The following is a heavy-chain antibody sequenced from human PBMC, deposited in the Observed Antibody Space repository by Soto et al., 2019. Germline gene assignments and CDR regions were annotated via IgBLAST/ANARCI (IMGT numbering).Heavy chain of an antibody. CDR3: AMSDPITMVRGVTPDYYGMDV. CDR1: GYTFTGYY. Sequence: ASVKVSCKASGYTFTGYYMHWVRQAPGQGLEWMGWINPNSGGTNYAQKFQGWVTMTRDTSISTAYMELSRLRSDDTAVYYCAMSDPITMVRGVTPDYYGMDVWGQGTTVTVSS. CDR2: INPNSGGT. J-gene: IGHJ6*02. V-gene: IGHV1-2*04. D-gene: IGHD3-10*01.